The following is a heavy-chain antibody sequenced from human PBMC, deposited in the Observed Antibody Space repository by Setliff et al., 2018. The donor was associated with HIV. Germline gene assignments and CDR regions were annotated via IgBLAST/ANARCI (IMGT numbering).Heavy chain of an antibody. CDR2: VSGSGGFT. CDR1: GFTFSNYD. D-gene: IGHD2-15*01. J-gene: IGHJ4*02. CDR3: AKDRGCSV. V-gene: IGHV3-23*01. Sequence: GGSLRLSCAASGFTFSNYDMTWVRQAPGKGLEWVSGVSGSGGFTSYADSVKGRFTISRHNSKNTLYLHMSSLRAEDTAVYYCAKDRGCSVWGQGTLVTVSS.